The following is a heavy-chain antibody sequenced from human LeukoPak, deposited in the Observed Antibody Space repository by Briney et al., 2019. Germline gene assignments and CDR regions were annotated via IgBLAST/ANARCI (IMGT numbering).Heavy chain of an antibody. CDR2: IYYSGST. CDR3: ARVATNSGPYFDY. CDR1: GGSISSSSYY. D-gene: IGHD5-12*01. V-gene: IGHV4-61*05. J-gene: IGHJ4*02. Sequence: SETLSLTCTVSGGSISSSSYYWGWIRQPPGKGLEWIGYIYYSGSTNYNPSLKSRVTISVDTSKNQFSLKLSSVTAADTAVYYCARVATNSGPYFDYWGQGTLVTVSS.